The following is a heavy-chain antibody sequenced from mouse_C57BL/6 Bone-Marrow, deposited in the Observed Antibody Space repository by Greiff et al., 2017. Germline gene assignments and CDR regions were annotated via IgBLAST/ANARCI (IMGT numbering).Heavy chain of an antibody. Sequence: VQLQQPGAELVKPGASVKLSCKASGYTFTSYWMQWVKQRPGQGLEWIGEIDPSDSYTNYNQKFKGKATLTVDTSSSTAYMQLSSLTSVDSAVYYCAKNWGFAYWGKGTLVTVSA. V-gene: IGHV1-50*01. D-gene: IGHD4-1*01. CDR3: AKNWGFAY. J-gene: IGHJ3*01. CDR2: IDPSDSYT. CDR1: GYTFTSYW.